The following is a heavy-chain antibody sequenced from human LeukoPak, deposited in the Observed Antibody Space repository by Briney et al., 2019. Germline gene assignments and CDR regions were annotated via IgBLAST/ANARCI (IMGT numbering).Heavy chain of an antibody. V-gene: IGHV3-21*01. CDR2: ITGSSSYI. CDR3: ARSNLDAFDI. D-gene: IGHD2-8*01. Sequence: GGSLRLSCAASGFTFSSYTMNWVRQAPGKGLEWVSSITGSSSYIYYADSVKGRFTISGDNAKNSLYLQMNSLRAEDTAVYYCARSNLDAFDIWGQGTMVTVSS. CDR1: GFTFSSYT. J-gene: IGHJ3*02.